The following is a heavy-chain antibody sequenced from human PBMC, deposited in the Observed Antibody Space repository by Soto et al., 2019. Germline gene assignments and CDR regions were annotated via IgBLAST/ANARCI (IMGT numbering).Heavy chain of an antibody. CDR1: GGSISSSNW. V-gene: IGHV4-4*02. D-gene: IGHD1-26*01. CDR3: ARGPTYSGSYPYCDY. J-gene: IGHJ4*02. Sequence: QVQLQESGPGLVKPSGTLSLTCAVSGGSISSSNWWSWVRQPPGKGLEWIGEIYHSGSTNYNPSLRSRVTIPVDKSQNQFSLKLSSVTAADTAVYYCARGPTYSGSYPYCDYWGQGTLVTVSS. CDR2: IYHSGST.